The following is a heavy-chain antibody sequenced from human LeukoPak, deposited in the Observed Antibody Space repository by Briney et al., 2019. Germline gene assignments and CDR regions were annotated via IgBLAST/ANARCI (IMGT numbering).Heavy chain of an antibody. CDR2: IYYSGST. CDR3: ARDSRGWPPNYYYYYGMDV. V-gene: IGHV4-61*01. Sequence: SETLSLTCTVSGGSVSSGSYYWSWIRQPPGKGLEWIGYIYYSGSTNYDPSLKSRVTISVDTSKNQFSLKLSSVTAADTAVYYCARDSRGWPPNYYYYYGMDVWGQGTTVTVSS. D-gene: IGHD6-19*01. J-gene: IGHJ6*02. CDR1: GGSVSSGSYY.